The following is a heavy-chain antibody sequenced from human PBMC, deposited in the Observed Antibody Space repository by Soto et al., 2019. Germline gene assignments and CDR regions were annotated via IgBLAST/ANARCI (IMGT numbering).Heavy chain of an antibody. CDR1: GGTFSSYA. V-gene: IGHV1-69*13. D-gene: IGHD6-13*01. CDR3: ARAGYSSSWYLHYGMDV. Sequence: GASVKVSCKASGGTFSSYAISWVRQAPGQGLEWMGGIIPIFGTANYAQKFQGRVTITADESTSTAYMVLSSLRSEDTAVYYCARAGYSSSWYLHYGMDVWGQGTTVTVSS. J-gene: IGHJ6*02. CDR2: IIPIFGTA.